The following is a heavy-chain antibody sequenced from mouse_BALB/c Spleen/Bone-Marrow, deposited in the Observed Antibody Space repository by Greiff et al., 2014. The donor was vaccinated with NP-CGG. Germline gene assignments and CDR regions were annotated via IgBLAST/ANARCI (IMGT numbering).Heavy chain of an antibody. J-gene: IGHJ2*01. Sequence: LVKTGASVKISRKASGYSFTGYYMHWVKQSHGKSLEWIGYISCYNGATSYNQKFKGKATFTVDTSSSTAYMQFNSLTSEDPAVYYCARRDYGNFFDYWGQGTTLTVSS. CDR3: ARRDYGNFFDY. CDR1: GYSFTGYY. V-gene: IGHV1S34*01. D-gene: IGHD2-1*01. CDR2: ISCYNGAT.